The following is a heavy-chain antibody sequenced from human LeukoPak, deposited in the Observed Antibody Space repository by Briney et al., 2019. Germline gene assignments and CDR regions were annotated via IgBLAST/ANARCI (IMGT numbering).Heavy chain of an antibody. CDR3: ARDQGSCSSTSCYPYYYYYGMDV. CDR2: IIPIFGTA. CDR1: GGTFSSYA. V-gene: IGHV1-69*13. J-gene: IGHJ6*02. Sequence: ASVKVSCKASGGTFSSYAISWVRQAPGQGLEWMGGIIPIFGTANYAQKFQGRVTITADESTSTAYMELSSLRSEDTAVYYCARDQGSCSSTSCYPYYYYYGMDVWGQGTTVTVSS. D-gene: IGHD2-2*01.